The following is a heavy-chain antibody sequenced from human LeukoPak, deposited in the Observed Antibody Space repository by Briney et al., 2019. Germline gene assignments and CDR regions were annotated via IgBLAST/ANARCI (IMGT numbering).Heavy chain of an antibody. CDR1: GGSFSGYY. J-gene: IGHJ4*02. Sequence: SETLSLTCAVYGGSFSGYYWSWIRQPPGKGLEWIGEINHCGSTNYNPSLKSRVTISVDTSKNQFSLKLSSVTAADTAVYYCARIKTIPNEIDYWGQGTLVTVSS. CDR3: ARIKTIPNEIDY. V-gene: IGHV4-34*01. CDR2: INHCGST. D-gene: IGHD1-1*01.